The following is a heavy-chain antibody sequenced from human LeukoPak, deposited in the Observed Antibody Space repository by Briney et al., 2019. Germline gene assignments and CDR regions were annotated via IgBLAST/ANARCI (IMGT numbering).Heavy chain of an antibody. D-gene: IGHD5-12*01. CDR1: GFTLSSYW. V-gene: IGHV3-7*01. CDR3: ARAGSRWGYGRYYYYMDV. J-gene: IGHJ6*03. Sequence: GGTLRLSCAASGFTLSSYWMSWVRQPPGKAREWVGNIKQDGSEKDYVDSVKGRLTITRDNAKNSLYLQMNSLRVEDAAVYYCARAGSRWGYGRYYYYMDVWGKGTTVTISS. CDR2: IKQDGSEK.